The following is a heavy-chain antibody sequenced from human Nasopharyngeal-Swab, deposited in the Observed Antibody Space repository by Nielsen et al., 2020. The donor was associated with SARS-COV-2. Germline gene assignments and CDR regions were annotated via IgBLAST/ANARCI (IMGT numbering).Heavy chain of an antibody. J-gene: IGHJ4*02. CDR1: GYSFTSYY. V-gene: IGHV1-46*01. D-gene: IGHD3-22*01. CDR3: ARDVGGDSSGYSVAYRGEPLDY. Sequence: ASVKVSCKASGYSFTSYYMHWVRRAPGQGLEWLGIINPSGGSPSNAQKFQGRVTVTRDTSTSTVYMELSSLRSEDTAVYYCARDVGGDSSGYSVAYRGEPLDYWGQGTLVTVSS. CDR2: INPSGGSP.